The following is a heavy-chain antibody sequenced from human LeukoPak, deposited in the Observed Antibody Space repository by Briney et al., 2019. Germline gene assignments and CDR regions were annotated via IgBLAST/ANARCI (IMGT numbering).Heavy chain of an antibody. Sequence: SVKVSCKASGGSFYSYPIAWVRQAPGQGLERLGAVIPISGTTHYAQKFQGRVSITVDDSTTTVYMQLSGLRSDDTAVYFCARLAVVPAAMSPDYWGQGTLVSVSS. CDR1: GGSFYSYP. D-gene: IGHD2-2*01. J-gene: IGHJ4*02. CDR2: VIPISGTT. CDR3: ARLAVVPAAMSPDY. V-gene: IGHV1-69*13.